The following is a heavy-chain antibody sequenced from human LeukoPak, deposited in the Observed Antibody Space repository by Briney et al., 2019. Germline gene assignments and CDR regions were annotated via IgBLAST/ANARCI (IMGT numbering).Heavy chain of an antibody. CDR2: IIPIFGTA. D-gene: IGHD6-19*01. Sequence: SVKVSCKASGGTFSSYAISWVRQAPEQGLEWMGGIIPIFGTANYAQKFQGRVTITADESTSTAYMELSSLRSEDTAVYYCARGEQWLAPIDYWGQGTLVTVSS. CDR3: ARGEQWLAPIDY. CDR1: GGTFSSYA. J-gene: IGHJ4*02. V-gene: IGHV1-69*01.